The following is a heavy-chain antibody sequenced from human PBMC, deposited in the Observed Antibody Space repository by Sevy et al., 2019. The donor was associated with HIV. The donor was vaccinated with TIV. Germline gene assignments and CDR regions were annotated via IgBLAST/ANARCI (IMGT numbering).Heavy chain of an antibody. V-gene: IGHV3-48*03. CDR2: ISSSGSTI. CDR1: GFTFSSYE. Sequence: GGSLRLSCAASGFTFSSYEMNWVRQAPGKGLEWVSYISSSGSTIYYADSVKGRFTISRDNAKNSLYLQMNSLRAEDTAVYYCARAPRRGWFDPWGQGTLVTVSS. J-gene: IGHJ5*02. CDR3: ARAPRRGWFDP.